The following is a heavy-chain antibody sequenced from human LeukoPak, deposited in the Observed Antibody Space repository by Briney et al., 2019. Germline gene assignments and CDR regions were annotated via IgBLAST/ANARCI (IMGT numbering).Heavy chain of an antibody. Sequence: GGSLRLSCAASGFTFSSYSMNWVRQAPGKGLEWVSSISSSSSYIYYADSVKGRFTISRDNAKNSLYLQMNSLRAEDTAVYYCASRAVVAATPFGYWGQGTLVTVSS. D-gene: IGHD2-15*01. CDR2: ISSSSSYI. CDR3: ASRAVVAATPFGY. CDR1: GFTFSSYS. J-gene: IGHJ4*02. V-gene: IGHV3-21*01.